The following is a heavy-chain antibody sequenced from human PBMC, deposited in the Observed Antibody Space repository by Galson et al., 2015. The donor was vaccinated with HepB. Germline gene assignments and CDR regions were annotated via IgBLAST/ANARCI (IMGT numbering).Heavy chain of an antibody. D-gene: IGHD5-24*01. CDR3: AKGGDGYNYYFDY. J-gene: IGHJ4*02. CDR2: INSDGSST. Sequence: SLRLSCAASGSTFSSYWMHWVRQAPGKGLVWVSRINSDGSSTSYADSVKGRFTISRDDAKNTLYLQMNSLRAEDTAVYYCAKGGDGYNYYFDYWGQGTLVTVSS. CDR1: GSTFSSYW. V-gene: IGHV3-74*01.